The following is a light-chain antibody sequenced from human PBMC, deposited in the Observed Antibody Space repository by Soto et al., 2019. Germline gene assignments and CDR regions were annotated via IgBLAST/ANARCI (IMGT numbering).Light chain of an antibody. CDR2: EVT. J-gene: IGLJ1*01. CDR1: SSDVGGYNY. Sequence: QSALTQPASVSGSPGQSLTISCTGTSSDVGGYNYVSWYQQHPGKAPKLLIYEVTNRPSGVSDRFSASKFGSTASLTISGLQADDEADYYCTSWTTNNIPYVFGTGTKGTVL. V-gene: IGLV2-14*03. CDR3: TSWTTNNIPYV.